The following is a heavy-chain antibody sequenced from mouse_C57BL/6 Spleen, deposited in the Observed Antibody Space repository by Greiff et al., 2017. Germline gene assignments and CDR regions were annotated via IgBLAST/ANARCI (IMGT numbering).Heavy chain of an antibody. CDR3: ARDDYGSSWYYFDY. CDR2: ISDGGSYT. CDR1: GFTFSSYA. V-gene: IGHV5-4*01. J-gene: IGHJ2*01. D-gene: IGHD1-1*01. Sequence: EVKLVESGGGLVKPGGSLKLSCAASGFTFSSYAMSWVRQTPEKRLEWVATISDGGSYTYYPDNVKGRFTISRDNAKNNLYLQMSHLKSEDTAMYYCARDDYGSSWYYFDYWGQGTTLTVSS.